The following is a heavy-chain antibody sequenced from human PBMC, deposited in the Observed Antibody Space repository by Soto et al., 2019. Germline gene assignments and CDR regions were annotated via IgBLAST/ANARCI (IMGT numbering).Heavy chain of an antibody. CDR2: IKQDGSEK. CDR3: AREVRDIVLMVYARRDYYYYYYMDV. CDR1: GFTFSSYW. D-gene: IGHD2-8*01. V-gene: IGHV3-7*01. J-gene: IGHJ6*03. Sequence: EVQLVESGGGLVQPGGSLRLSCAASGFTFSSYWMSWVRQAPGKGLEWVANIKQDGSEKYYVDSVKGRFTISRDNAKNSLYLQMNSLRAEDTAVYYCAREVRDIVLMVYARRDYYYYYYMDVWGKGTTVTVSS.